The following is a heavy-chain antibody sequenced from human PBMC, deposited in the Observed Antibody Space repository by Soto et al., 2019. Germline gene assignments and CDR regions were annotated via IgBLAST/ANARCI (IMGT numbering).Heavy chain of an antibody. Sequence: QTGGSLRLSCAASGFTFDDYTMHWVRQVPGKGLDWVSTISWDGGTTYYADSVKGRFTISRDNSKSSLYLQMNGLRTEDSAFYYCAKGGDYWYFDLWGRGTLVTVSS. V-gene: IGHV3-43*01. CDR2: ISWDGGTT. CDR3: AKGGDYWYFDL. CDR1: GFTFDDYT. J-gene: IGHJ2*01. D-gene: IGHD3-16*01.